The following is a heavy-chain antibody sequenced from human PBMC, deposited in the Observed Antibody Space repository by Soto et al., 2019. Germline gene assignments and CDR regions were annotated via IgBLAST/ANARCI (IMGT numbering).Heavy chain of an antibody. CDR1: GGSISSSSYY. J-gene: IGHJ4*02. CDR3: ARRGSSGWYYFDY. Sequence: QLQLQESGPGLVKPSETLSLTCTVSGGSISSSSYYWGWIRQPPGQGLEWIGSIYYSGSTYYNPSLKSRVTISVDTSKNQFSLKLSSVTAADTAVYYCARRGSSGWYYFDYWGQGTLVTVSS. V-gene: IGHV4-39*01. CDR2: IYYSGST. D-gene: IGHD6-19*01.